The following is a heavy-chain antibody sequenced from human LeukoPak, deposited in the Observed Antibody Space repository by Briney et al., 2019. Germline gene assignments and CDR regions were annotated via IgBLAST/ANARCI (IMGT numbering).Heavy chain of an antibody. D-gene: IGHD2-21*02. CDR3: ARDIVVVTAKGEDYYYGMDV. Sequence: ASVKVSCKASGGPFSSYAISWVRQAPGQGLEWMGGIIPIFGTANYAQKFQGRVTITADESTSTAYMELSSLRSEDTAVYYCARDIVVVTAKGEDYYYGMDVWGQGTTVTVSS. J-gene: IGHJ6*02. CDR2: IIPIFGTA. CDR1: GGPFSSYA. V-gene: IGHV1-69*13.